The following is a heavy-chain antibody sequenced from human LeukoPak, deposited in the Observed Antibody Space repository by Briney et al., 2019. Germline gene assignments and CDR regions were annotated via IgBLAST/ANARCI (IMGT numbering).Heavy chain of an antibody. CDR2: INSDGSST. CDR1: GFTFSSYW. V-gene: IGHV3-74*01. Sequence: PGGSLRLSCAASGFTFSSYWMHWVRQAPGKGLVWVSRINSDGSSTNYADSVKGRFNISRDNAKNMMYLQMNSLRAEDTAVYYCVRITMVRGRAPWGQGTLVTVSS. CDR3: VRITMVRGRAP. D-gene: IGHD3-10*01. J-gene: IGHJ5*02.